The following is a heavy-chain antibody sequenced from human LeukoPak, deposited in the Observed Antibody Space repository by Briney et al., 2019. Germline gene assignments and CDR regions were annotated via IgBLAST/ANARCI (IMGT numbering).Heavy chain of an antibody. Sequence: GGSLRLSCAASGFTFDDYGMSWVRQAPGKGLEWVSGINWNGGSTGYADSVKGLFTISRDNAKNSLYLQMNSLRAEDTALYYCARSPGATTPIYFDYWGQGTLVTVSS. D-gene: IGHD1-26*01. CDR2: INWNGGST. CDR1: GFTFDDYG. V-gene: IGHV3-20*04. CDR3: ARSPGATTPIYFDY. J-gene: IGHJ4*02.